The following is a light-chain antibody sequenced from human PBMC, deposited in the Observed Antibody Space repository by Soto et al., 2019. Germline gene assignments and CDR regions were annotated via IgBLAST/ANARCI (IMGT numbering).Light chain of an antibody. CDR3: QQSFSSSWT. CDR2: GAS. CDR1: QPIDRY. V-gene: IGKV1-39*01. Sequence: IQVTQSPPSLSASVGDRVTITCRASQPIDRYLNWFQHRPGSVPKILIYGASNLDNGVPSRFSGSGSGTDFTLTITTLQPEDFATYYCQQSFSSSWTFGQGTKV. J-gene: IGKJ1*01.